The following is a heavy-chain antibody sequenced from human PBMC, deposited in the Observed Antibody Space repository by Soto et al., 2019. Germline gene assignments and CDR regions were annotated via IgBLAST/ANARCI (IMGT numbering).Heavy chain of an antibody. D-gene: IGHD2-2*02. CDR3: APLQPVIVVVPAAITDDAFDI. CDR1: GFTFSSYS. J-gene: IGHJ3*02. Sequence: EVQLVESGGGLVKPGGSLRLSCAASGFTFSSYSMNWVRQAAGKGLEWVSSISSSSSYIYYADSVKGRFTISRDNAKNSLYLQMNSLRAEDTAVYYCAPLQPVIVVVPAAITDDAFDIWGQGTMVTVSS. V-gene: IGHV3-21*01. CDR2: ISSSSSYI.